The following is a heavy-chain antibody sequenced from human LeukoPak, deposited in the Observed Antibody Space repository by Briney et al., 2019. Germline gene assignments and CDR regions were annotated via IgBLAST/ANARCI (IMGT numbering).Heavy chain of an antibody. V-gene: IGHV3-9*03. J-gene: IGHJ4*02. CDR2: ISWNSGSI. CDR1: GFTFDDYA. Sequence: LRLSCAASGFTFDDYAMHWVRQAPGKGLEWVSGISWNSGSIGYADSVKGRFTISRDNAKNSLYLQMNSLRAEDMALYYCAKGTYYDIEGAFDYWGQGTLVTVSS. CDR3: AKGTYYDIEGAFDY. D-gene: IGHD3-9*01.